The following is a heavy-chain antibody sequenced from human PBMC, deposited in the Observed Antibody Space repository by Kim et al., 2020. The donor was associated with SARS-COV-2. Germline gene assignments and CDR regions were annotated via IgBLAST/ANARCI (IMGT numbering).Heavy chain of an antibody. Sequence: SETLSLTCTVSGYSISSGYYWGWIRQPPGKGLEWIGSIYHSGSTYYNPSLKSRVTISVDTSKNQFSLKLSSVTAADTAVYYCARVILTGTFDAFDIWGQGTMVTVSS. CDR3: ARVILTGTFDAFDI. D-gene: IGHD3-9*01. CDR1: GYSISSGYY. J-gene: IGHJ3*02. V-gene: IGHV4-38-2*02. CDR2: IYHSGST.